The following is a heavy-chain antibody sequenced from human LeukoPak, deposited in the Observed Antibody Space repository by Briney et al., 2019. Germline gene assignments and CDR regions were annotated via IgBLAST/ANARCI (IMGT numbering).Heavy chain of an antibody. J-gene: IGHJ4*02. CDR1: GGSISSYY. D-gene: IGHD3-16*01. CDR2: ISYSGRT. V-gene: IGHV4-59*01. CDR3: ARDQGGNYFDN. Sequence: SETLSLTCTVSGGSISSYYWSWIRQPPGKGLEWIGYISYSGRTKYNPSLKSRVTISLDTSNNQFSLKLTSVTPADTAMYYCARDQGGNYFDNGGQEPLVTVSS.